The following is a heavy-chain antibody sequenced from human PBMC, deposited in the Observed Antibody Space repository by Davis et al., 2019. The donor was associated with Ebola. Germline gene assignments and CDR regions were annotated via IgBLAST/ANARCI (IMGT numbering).Heavy chain of an antibody. Sequence: MPSETLSLTCAVSAGSISSTNWCSWVRQHPGKGLEWIGYIYYSGSSYYNPSLESRVTISVDTSKNQFSLKLSSLTAADTAVYYCARDRGDGYNLQAFSFDYWGQGTLVAVSS. J-gene: IGHJ4*02. CDR3: ARDRGDGYNLQAFSFDY. CDR1: AGSISSTNW. V-gene: IGHV4-31*11. CDR2: IYYSGSS. D-gene: IGHD5-24*01.